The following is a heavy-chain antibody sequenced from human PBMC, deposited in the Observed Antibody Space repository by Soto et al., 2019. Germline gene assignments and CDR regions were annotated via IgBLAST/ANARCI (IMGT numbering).Heavy chain of an antibody. Sequence: EVQLLESGGGLVQPGGSLRLSCAASGFTFSTYAMSWVRHAPGKGLDWVSAIGASGAGTYYSDSVKGRFTISRDNSKNTLHLQMNNLRAEDTAVYYCALRKTGSFFDYWGQGTLVTVSS. D-gene: IGHD1-26*01. V-gene: IGHV3-23*01. J-gene: IGHJ4*02. CDR1: GFTFSTYA. CDR3: ALRKTGSFFDY. CDR2: IGASGAGT.